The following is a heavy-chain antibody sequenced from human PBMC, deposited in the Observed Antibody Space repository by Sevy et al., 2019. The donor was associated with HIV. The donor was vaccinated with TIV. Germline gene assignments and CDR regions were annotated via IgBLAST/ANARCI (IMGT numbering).Heavy chain of an antibody. D-gene: IGHD1-26*01. Sequence: SETLSLTCTVSGGSITSLYWNWIRQPPGKGPEWIANIYYNGHINYTPSLKSRVTLSLDTSKNQFSLRLSSVTAADTAMYYCAGENAWGRGYSWGQGTLVTVSS. J-gene: IGHJ4*02. CDR1: GGSITSLY. CDR2: IYYNGHI. CDR3: AGENAWGRGYS. V-gene: IGHV4-59*08.